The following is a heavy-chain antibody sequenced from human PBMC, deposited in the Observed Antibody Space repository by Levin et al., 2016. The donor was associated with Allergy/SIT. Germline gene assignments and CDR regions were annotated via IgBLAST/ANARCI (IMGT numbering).Heavy chain of an antibody. CDR2: ISGSGGST. CDR3: AKGKDWNVHSCFDY. J-gene: IGHJ4*02. V-gene: IGHV3-23*01. D-gene: IGHD1-1*01. Sequence: VRQAPGKGLEWVSAISGSGGSTYYADSVKGRFTISRDNSKNTLYLQMNSLRAEDTAVYYCAKGKDWNVHSCFDYWGQGTLVTVSS.